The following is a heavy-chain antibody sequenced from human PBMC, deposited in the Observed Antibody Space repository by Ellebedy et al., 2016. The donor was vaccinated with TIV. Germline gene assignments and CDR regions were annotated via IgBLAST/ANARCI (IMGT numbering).Heavy chain of an antibody. D-gene: IGHD1-1*01. V-gene: IGHV1-18*01. Sequence: AASVKVSCKASGYTFSNYVISWVRQAPGQGLEWMGWINPYSGNTKYVEQLQGRVTMTTDTSTSTAYMELRSLRSDDTAVYYCSRNLRGSNWNDVGELGYWGQGTLVTVSS. CDR1: GYTFSNYV. J-gene: IGHJ4*02. CDR2: INPYSGNT. CDR3: SRNLRGSNWNDVGELGY.